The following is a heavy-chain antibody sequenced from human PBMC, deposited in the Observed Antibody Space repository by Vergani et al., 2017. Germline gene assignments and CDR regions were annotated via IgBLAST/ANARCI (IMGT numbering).Heavy chain of an antibody. D-gene: IGHD2-8*01. Sequence: QVQLQESGPRLVRPSQTLSLTCTVSGGSINTGAYYWSWIRQPAGKGLEWIGRVYTSGMTNYNPSLKSRVTILVDRSKSQLSLKLTSMTAGDTAVYYCATNRGEDAFDIWGQGTMVTVSS. CDR1: GGSINTGAYY. V-gene: IGHV4-61*02. J-gene: IGHJ3*02. CDR3: ATNRGEDAFDI. CDR2: VYTSGMT.